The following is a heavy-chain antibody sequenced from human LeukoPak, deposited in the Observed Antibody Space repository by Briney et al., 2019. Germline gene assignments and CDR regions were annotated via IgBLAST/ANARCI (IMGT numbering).Heavy chain of an antibody. CDR2: IIAYNGNT. CDR1: EYSFTSYW. J-gene: IGHJ4*02. Sequence: GESLKISCKGSEYSFTSYWIGWVRQAPGQGLEWMGWIIAYNGNTNYSQKLQGRVTMTTDTSTSTAYMELRSLRSDDTAVYSCARAAPYYDILTGYYRRDFDYWGQGTLVTVSS. V-gene: IGHV1-18*04. CDR3: ARAAPYYDILTGYYRRDFDY. D-gene: IGHD3-9*01.